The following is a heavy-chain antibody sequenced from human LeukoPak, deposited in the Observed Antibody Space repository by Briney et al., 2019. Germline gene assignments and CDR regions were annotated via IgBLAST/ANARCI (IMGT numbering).Heavy chain of an antibody. CDR3: ARVGFGYCGGDCYAFDI. CDR1: GYTFTSYD. J-gene: IGHJ3*02. Sequence: GASVKVSCKASGYTFTSYDVNWVRQATGQGLEWMGWMNPNSGNTGYAQKFQGRVTITRNTSISTAYMELSSLRSEDTAVYYCARVGFGYCGGDCYAFDIWGQGTMVTVSS. CDR2: MNPNSGNT. D-gene: IGHD2-21*01. V-gene: IGHV1-8*03.